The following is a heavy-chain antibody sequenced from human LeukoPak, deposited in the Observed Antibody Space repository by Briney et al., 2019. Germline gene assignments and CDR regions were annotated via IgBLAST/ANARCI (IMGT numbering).Heavy chain of an antibody. J-gene: IGHJ4*02. V-gene: IGHV3-48*03. CDR3: ARDPEWGALDY. CDR2: ISSSGSTI. CDR1: GFTFSSYE. Sequence: AGGSLRLSCAASGFTFSSYEMNWVRQAPGKGLEWVSYISSSGSTIYYADSVKGRFTISRDNAKNSLYLQMDSLRVEDTAVYYCARDPEWGALDYWGLGTLVTVSS. D-gene: IGHD3-16*01.